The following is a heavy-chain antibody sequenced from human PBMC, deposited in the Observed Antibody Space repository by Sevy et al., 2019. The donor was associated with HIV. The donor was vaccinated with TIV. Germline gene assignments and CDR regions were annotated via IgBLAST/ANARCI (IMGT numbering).Heavy chain of an antibody. CDR1: GFTFSNYG. D-gene: IGHD3-22*01. J-gene: IGHJ6*02. V-gene: IGHV3-33*01. Sequence: GGSLRLSCAASGFTFSNYGMHWVRQAPGKGLEWVAVIWCDGSNKDYADSVKGRFTISRDNSKNTLFLQVNSLRTADTAVYDCARGWDRMLVGCLDVWGQRTTVTVSS. CDR3: ARGWDRMLVGCLDV. CDR2: IWCDGSNK.